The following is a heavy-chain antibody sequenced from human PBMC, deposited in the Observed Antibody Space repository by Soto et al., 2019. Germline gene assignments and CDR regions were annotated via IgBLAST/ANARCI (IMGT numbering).Heavy chain of an antibody. CDR2: IYTSGST. V-gene: IGHV4-4*07. J-gene: IGHJ5*02. Sequence: SETLSLTCTVSGGSISSYYWSWIRQPAGKGLEWIGRIYTSGSTNYTPSLKSRVTMSVDTSKNQFSLKLSSVTAADTAVYYCAREDLVVVPAANLGIDPWGQGTLVTVSS. D-gene: IGHD2-2*01. CDR3: AREDLVVVPAANLGIDP. CDR1: GGSISSYY.